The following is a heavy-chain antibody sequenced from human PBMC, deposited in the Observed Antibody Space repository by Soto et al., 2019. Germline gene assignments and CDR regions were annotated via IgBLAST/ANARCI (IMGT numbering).Heavy chain of an antibody. Sequence: GGSLRLSCAASGFTFSSYSMNWVRQAPGKGLEWVSYISSSSSTIYYADSVKGRITISRDKAKNSLYLQMNSLRAEDTAVYYCARHPERIAQIGWFDPWGQGTLVTVSS. CDR2: ISSSSSTI. CDR1: GFTFSSYS. D-gene: IGHD6-13*01. V-gene: IGHV3-48*01. J-gene: IGHJ5*02. CDR3: ARHPERIAQIGWFDP.